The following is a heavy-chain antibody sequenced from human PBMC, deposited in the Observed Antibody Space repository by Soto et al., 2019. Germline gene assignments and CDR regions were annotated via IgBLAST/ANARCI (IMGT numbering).Heavy chain of an antibody. V-gene: IGHV5-51*01. CDR2: IYPGDSDT. CDR1: GYSFTSYW. D-gene: IGHD3-10*01. Sequence: GESLKISCKGSGYSFTSYWIGWVRQMPGKGLEWMGIIYPGDSDTRYSPSFQGQVTISADKSISTAYLQWSSLKASDTAVYYCARDRTAVTMVRGVGYGMDVWGQGTTVTVSS. J-gene: IGHJ6*02. CDR3: ARDRTAVTMVRGVGYGMDV.